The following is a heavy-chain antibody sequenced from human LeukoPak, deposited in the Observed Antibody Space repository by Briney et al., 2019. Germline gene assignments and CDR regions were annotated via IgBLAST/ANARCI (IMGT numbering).Heavy chain of an antibody. CDR3: AREVRYPDAFDI. V-gene: IGHV1-69*01. Sequence: SVKVSCKASGGTFSSYAISWVRQAPGQGLEWMGGVIPIFGTANYAQKFQGRVTITADESTSTAYMELSSLRSEDTAVYYCAREVRYPDAFDIWGQGTMVTVSS. D-gene: IGHD2-2*02. CDR2: VIPIFGTA. CDR1: GGTFSSYA. J-gene: IGHJ3*02.